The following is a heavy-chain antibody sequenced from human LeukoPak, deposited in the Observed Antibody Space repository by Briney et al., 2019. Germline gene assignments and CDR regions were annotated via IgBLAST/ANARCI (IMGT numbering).Heavy chain of an antibody. CDR1: GFRFDDYG. D-gene: IGHD3-22*01. V-gene: IGHV3-20*04. CDR2: IDWNGGRT. J-gene: IGHJ4*02. CDR3: GRLHYHDSSGNFDS. Sequence: PGGSLRLSGAASGFRFDDYGMSWVRQAPGKGLEWVSGIDWNGGRTSYADSVKGRFTISRDNANNSLYLQMNSLRAEDTALYYCGRLHYHDSSGNFDSWDQGTLVTVSS.